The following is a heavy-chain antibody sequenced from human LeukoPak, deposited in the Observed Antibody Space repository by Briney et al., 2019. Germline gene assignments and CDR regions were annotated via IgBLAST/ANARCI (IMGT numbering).Heavy chain of an antibody. CDR2: IYSSGST. V-gene: IGHV3-66*03. Sequence: GGSLRLSCAASGFPVSSNYMNWVRQAPGKGLEWVSVIYSSGSTSYADSVKGRFTIARDNSKNTLYLQMNSLRAEDTAVYYCAKPKTGHLPRFDYWGQGTLVTVSS. D-gene: IGHD1-14*01. CDR1: GFPVSSNY. J-gene: IGHJ4*02. CDR3: AKPKTGHLPRFDY.